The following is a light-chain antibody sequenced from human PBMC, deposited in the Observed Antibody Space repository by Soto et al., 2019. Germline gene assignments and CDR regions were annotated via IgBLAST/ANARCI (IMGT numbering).Light chain of an antibody. J-gene: IGKJ4*01. CDR3: QQLNTSPVT. Sequence: IQLTQSPSSLSASVGDSVTITCRASQGISRYLAWYQQKPGRAPKLLISAASTLQSGVPSRFSGSGSGTDFPPSISTLQPEDFQTNSCQQLNTSPVTFGGGTTVEVK. CDR1: QGISRY. V-gene: IGKV1-9*01. CDR2: AAS.